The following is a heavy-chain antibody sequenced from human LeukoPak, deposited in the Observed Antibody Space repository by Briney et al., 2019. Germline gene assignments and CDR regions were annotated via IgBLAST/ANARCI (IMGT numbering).Heavy chain of an antibody. J-gene: IGHJ4*02. CDR1: GFTFSSYA. CDR3: AKDEGFGLSTLDY. Sequence: PGGSLRLSCAASGFTFSSYAMSWVRQAPGKGLEWVSAISGSGGSTYYADFVKGRFTISRDNSKNTLYLQMNSLRAEDTAVYYCAKDEGFGLSTLDYWGQGTLVTVSS. CDR2: ISGSGGST. V-gene: IGHV3-23*01. D-gene: IGHD3-10*01.